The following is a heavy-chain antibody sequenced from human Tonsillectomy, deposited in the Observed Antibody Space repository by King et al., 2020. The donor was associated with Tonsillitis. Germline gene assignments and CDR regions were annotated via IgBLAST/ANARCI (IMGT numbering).Heavy chain of an antibody. D-gene: IGHD3-22*01. J-gene: IGHJ5*01. Sequence: EVQLVESGGGLVQPGGSLRLSCAASGFTFSSYWMHWVRQAPGKGLVWVSRINTDGSHTAYAGSVKGRFIISRDNAKNTIYLEMNSLRVDDTAVYFCARDSFDSSGHYYGFDSRGQGILVTVSS. CDR1: GFTFSSYW. V-gene: IGHV3-74*01. CDR3: ARDSFDSSGHYYGFDS. CDR2: INTDGSHT.